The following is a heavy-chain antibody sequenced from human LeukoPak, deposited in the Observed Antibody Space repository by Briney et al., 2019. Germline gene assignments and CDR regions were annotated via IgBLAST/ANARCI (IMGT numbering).Heavy chain of an antibody. D-gene: IGHD2-21*02. CDR3: ARCGGDCTYGMDV. V-gene: IGHV5-51*07. CDR2: IYPGDSGT. Sequence: GESLKISCKGSGYSFTSYWIGWVHQMPGKGLEWMGIIYPGDSGTRYSPSFQGQVTISADKSISTAYLQWSSLKASDTAMYYCARCGGDCTYGMDVWGQGTTVTVSS. CDR1: GYSFTSYW. J-gene: IGHJ6*02.